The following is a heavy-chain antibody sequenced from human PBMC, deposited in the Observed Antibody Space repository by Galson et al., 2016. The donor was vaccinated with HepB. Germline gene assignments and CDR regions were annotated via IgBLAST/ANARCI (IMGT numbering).Heavy chain of an antibody. CDR1: GFRFGDHA. Sequence: SLRLSCAASGFRFGDHAMHWVRQAPGEGLEWISGISGSGGSTFYADSVKGRFTISRDKSKNTLYLQMNSLRAEDTAVYHCAKSPWYDSSGYYYFDYWGQGTLVTVSS. V-gene: IGHV3-23*01. J-gene: IGHJ4*02. CDR2: ISGSGGST. CDR3: AKSPWYDSSGYYYFDY. D-gene: IGHD3-22*01.